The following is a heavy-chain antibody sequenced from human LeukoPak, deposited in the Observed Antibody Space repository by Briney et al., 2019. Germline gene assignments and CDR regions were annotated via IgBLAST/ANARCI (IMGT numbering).Heavy chain of an antibody. CDR2: IDSSGTI. V-gene: IGHV3-69-1*01. J-gene: IGHJ4*02. Sequence: GGSLRLSCAASGFTFSDYFMSWIRQGPGKGLEWVSHIDSSGTIYYADSVKGRFTISRDNSKNTLYLQMNSLRAEDTAVYYCARGFHRYNYDSGAYSVYWGQGTLVTVSS. D-gene: IGHD3-22*01. CDR3: ARGFHRYNYDSGAYSVY. CDR1: GFTFSDYF.